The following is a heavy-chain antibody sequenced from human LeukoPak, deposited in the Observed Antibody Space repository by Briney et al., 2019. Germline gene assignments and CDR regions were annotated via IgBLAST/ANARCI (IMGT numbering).Heavy chain of an antibody. V-gene: IGHV3-30-3*01. D-gene: IGHD2-21*01. Sequence: GRSLRLSCAASGFTFSTYFMHWVRQAPGKGLEWVADIASDGSHTFYVESVKGRFTISRDNSKNTLHLQMNSLRAEDTAVYFCARERQDTILHSGAFDIWGQETMVTVSS. J-gene: IGHJ3*02. CDR2: IASDGSHT. CDR3: ARERQDTILHSGAFDI. CDR1: GFTFSTYF.